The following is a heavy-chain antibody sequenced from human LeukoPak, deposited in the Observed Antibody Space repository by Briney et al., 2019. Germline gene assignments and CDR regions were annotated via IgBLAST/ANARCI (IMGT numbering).Heavy chain of an antibody. V-gene: IGHV1-18*01. Sequence: ASVKVSCKASGYNFTSNVITWVRQAPGQGLEWMGWISGYSGNTKYAQNMQGRLTLTTDTSTSTAYMELRSLGSDDTAVYCCARLVYDFWTGYSVDRWGRGTLVTVSS. CDR2: ISGYSGNT. D-gene: IGHD3-3*01. J-gene: IGHJ4*02. CDR3: ARLVYDFWTGYSVDR. CDR1: GYNFTSNV.